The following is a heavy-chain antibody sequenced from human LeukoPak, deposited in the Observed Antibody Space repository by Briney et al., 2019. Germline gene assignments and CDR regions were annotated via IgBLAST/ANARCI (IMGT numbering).Heavy chain of an antibody. CDR1: GGSIISTIYC. CDR3: ARDRGVSGFDY. CDR2: ISYSGSS. J-gene: IGHJ4*02. D-gene: IGHD6-13*01. Sequence: PSETLSLTCTVSGGSIISTIYCWGWIRQSPGKGLDWIGSISYSGSSFCKPSLKSRVTIAVDTSKNQFSLRLSSVTAADTAFYYCARDRGVSGFDYWGQGTLVTVSS. V-gene: IGHV4-39*07.